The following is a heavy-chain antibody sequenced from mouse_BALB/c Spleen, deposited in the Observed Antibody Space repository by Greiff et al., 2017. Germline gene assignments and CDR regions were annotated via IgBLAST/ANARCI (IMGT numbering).Heavy chain of an antibody. CDR2: ISYDGSN. D-gene: IGHD2-10*02. CDR3: ARAYGNAWFAY. CDR1: GYSITSGYY. J-gene: IGHJ3*01. Sequence: EVKLQESGPGLVKPSQSLSLTCSVTGYSITSGYYWNWIRQFPGNKLEWMGYISYDGSNNYNPSLKNRISITRDTSKNQFFLKLNSVTTEDTATYYCARAYGNAWFAYWGQGTLVTVSA. V-gene: IGHV3-6*02.